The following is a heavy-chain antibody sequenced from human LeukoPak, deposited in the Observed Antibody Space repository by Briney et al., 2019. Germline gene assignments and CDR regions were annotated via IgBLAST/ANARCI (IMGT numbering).Heavy chain of an antibody. CDR3: ASGSYCGGDCYDY. Sequence: GSSVKVSCKASGGTFSSYAISWVLQAPGQGLEWMGGIIPIFGTANYAQKFQGRVTITTDESTSTAYMELSSLRSEDTAVYYCASGSYCGGDCYDYWGQGTLVTVSS. V-gene: IGHV1-69*05. D-gene: IGHD2-21*01. J-gene: IGHJ4*02. CDR2: IIPIFGTA. CDR1: GGTFSSYA.